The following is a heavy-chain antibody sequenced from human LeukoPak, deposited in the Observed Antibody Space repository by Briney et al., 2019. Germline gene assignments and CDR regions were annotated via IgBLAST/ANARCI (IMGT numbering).Heavy chain of an antibody. CDR1: GFTFSSYG. D-gene: IGHD5-24*01. Sequence: GGSLRLSCAASGFTFSSYGMNWVRQAPGKGLEWVSYISSSGSTIYYADSVKGRFTISRDNAKNSLYLQMNSLRAEDTAVYYCAREGRDGYNYNNGVDYWGQGTLVTVSS. J-gene: IGHJ4*02. V-gene: IGHV3-48*04. CDR2: ISSSGSTI. CDR3: AREGRDGYNYNNGVDY.